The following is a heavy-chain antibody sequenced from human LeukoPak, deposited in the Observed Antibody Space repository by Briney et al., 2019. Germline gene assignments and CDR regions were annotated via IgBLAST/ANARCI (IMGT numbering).Heavy chain of an antibody. CDR1: GGSISSSNW. J-gene: IGHJ4*02. CDR3: SRTSYYYDSSGYPIGGFFDY. Sequence: SGTLSLTCAVSGGSISSSNWWSWVRQPPAKGLEWIGEIYHSGSTNYNPSLKSRVTISVDTSKNQFSLQLSSGTAADTAVYYCSRTSYYYDSSGYPIGGFFDYWRQGTLVTVSS. V-gene: IGHV4-4*02. CDR2: IYHSGST. D-gene: IGHD3-22*01.